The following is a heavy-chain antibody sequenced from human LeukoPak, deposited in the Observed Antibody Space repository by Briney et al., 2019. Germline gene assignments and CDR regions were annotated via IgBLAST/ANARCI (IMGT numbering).Heavy chain of an antibody. CDR1: GFTFSSYA. J-gene: IGHJ6*04. Sequence: GGSLRLSCSASGFTFSSYAMHWVRQAPGKGLEYVSAISSNGGSTYYADSVKGRFTISRDNSKNTLYLQMSSLRAEDTAVYYCVKALRGYSGYDLGYYYGMGVWGKGTTVTVSS. CDR2: ISSNGGST. V-gene: IGHV3-64D*06. D-gene: IGHD5-12*01. CDR3: VKALRGYSGYDLGYYYGMGV.